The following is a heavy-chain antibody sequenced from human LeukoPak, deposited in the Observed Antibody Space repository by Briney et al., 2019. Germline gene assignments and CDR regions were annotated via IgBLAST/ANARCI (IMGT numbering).Heavy chain of an antibody. CDR2: ISGYNGNP. J-gene: IGHJ4*02. CDR3: ARDPSLAVAGIRLFDY. Sequence: ASVKVSCKTSGYTFTNYGISWVRQAPGQGLEWMGWISGYNGNPRYAQKVQGRVTMTTDTSTNTAYMEVNSPRSDDTAIYYCARDPSLAVAGIRLFDYWGQGTLVIVS. D-gene: IGHD6-19*01. V-gene: IGHV1-18*01. CDR1: GYTFTNYG.